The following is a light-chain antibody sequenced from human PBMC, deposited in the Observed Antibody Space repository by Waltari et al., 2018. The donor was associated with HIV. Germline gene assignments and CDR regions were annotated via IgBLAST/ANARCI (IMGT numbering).Light chain of an antibody. J-gene: IGKJ1*01. V-gene: IGKV3-20*01. CDR3: QQYVDSRT. CDR1: QSLSGKY. CDR2: GSS. Sequence: EIVLTQSPATLSLSPGERATLSCRASQSLSGKYLAWYQQKPGQAPRLLMYGSSSRAPGIPDRFTGSVSGTDFTLTLSRLEPEAFAVYYCQQYVDSRTFGQGTTVEI.